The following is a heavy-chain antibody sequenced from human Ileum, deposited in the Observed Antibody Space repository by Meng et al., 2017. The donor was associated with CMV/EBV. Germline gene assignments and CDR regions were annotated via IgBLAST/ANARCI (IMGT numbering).Heavy chain of an antibody. CDR1: GFTFDTYW. CDR3: VRGMGTD. V-gene: IGHV3-74*01. J-gene: IGHJ4*02. CDR2: INTEGSMI. Sequence: GESLKISCAASGFTFDTYWMHWVRQAPGKGLLWVSRINTEGSMIAYADSVKGRFTISRDNAKNTLHLQMNSLRAEDSGIYYCVRGMGTDWGQGNQVT. D-gene: IGHD2-8*01.